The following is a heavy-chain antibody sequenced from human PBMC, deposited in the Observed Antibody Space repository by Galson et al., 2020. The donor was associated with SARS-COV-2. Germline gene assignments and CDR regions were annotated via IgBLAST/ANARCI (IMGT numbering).Heavy chain of an antibody. D-gene: IGHD3-10*01. V-gene: IGHV3-30*18. J-gene: IGHJ6*02. CDR3: AKDRVRGVIIGYYYDGMDV. Sequence: GGSLRLSCAASGFTFSNYGMHWVRRAPGKGLEWVAVISYDGSNKYYADSVKGRFTISRDNSKNTLYLQMNSLRAEDTAVYYCAKDRVRGVIIGYYYDGMDVWGQGTTVTVSS. CDR1: GFTFSNYG. CDR2: ISYDGSNK.